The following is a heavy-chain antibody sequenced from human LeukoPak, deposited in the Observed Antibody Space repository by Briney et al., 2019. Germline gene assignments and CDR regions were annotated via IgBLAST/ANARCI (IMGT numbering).Heavy chain of an antibody. CDR1: GFTFSSYG. J-gene: IGHJ5*02. CDR2: ISYDGSNK. Sequence: AGGSLRLSCAASGFTFSSYGMHWVRQAPGKGLEWVAVISYDGSNKYYADSVKGRFTISRDSSKNTLYLQMNSLRAEDTAVYYCAKSKLKYNWFDPWGQGTLVTVSS. D-gene: IGHD4-11*01. CDR3: AKSKLKYNWFDP. V-gene: IGHV3-30*18.